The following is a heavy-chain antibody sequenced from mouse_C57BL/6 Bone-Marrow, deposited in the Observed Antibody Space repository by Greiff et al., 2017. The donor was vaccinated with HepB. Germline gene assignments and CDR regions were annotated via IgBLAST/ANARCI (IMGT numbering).Heavy chain of an antibody. CDR2: INPGSGGT. CDR3: ARWRGYSVAWFAY. V-gene: IGHV1-54*01. Sequence: QVQLKESGAELVRPGTSVKVSCKASGYAFTNYLIEWVKPRPGQGLEWIGLINPGSGGTNYNEKFKGKATLTADKSSSTAYMQLSSLTSEDSAVYFCARWRGYSVAWFAYWGQGTLVTVSA. D-gene: IGHD2-3*01. J-gene: IGHJ3*01. CDR1: GYAFTNYL.